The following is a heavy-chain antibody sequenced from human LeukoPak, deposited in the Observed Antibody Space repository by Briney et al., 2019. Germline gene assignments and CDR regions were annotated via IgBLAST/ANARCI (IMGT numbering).Heavy chain of an antibody. D-gene: IGHD3-10*01. CDR2: ISGSGGST. CDR1: GFTFNSYA. Sequence: PGGSLRLSCAASGFTFNSYAMGWVRQAAGKGLEWVSSISGSGGSTYYADSVKGRFTISRDSSKNMLYLQMNILRAEDTAIYYCAKDGIDSGDPNGFDPWGQGTLVTVSS. CDR3: AKDGIDSGDPNGFDP. V-gene: IGHV3-23*01. J-gene: IGHJ5*02.